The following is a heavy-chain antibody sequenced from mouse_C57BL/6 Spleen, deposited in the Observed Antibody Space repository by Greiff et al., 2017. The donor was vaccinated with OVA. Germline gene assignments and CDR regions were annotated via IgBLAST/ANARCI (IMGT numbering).Heavy chain of an antibody. D-gene: IGHD2-2*01. CDR1: GYTFTSYW. J-gene: IGHJ4*01. Sequence: QVQLQQPGAELVKPGASVKMSCKASGYTFTSYWITWVKQRPGQGLEWIGDIYPGSGSTNYNEKFKSKATLTVDTSSSTAYMQLSSLTSEDSAVYYCARSIYYGYDGGLEYAMDYWGQGTSVTVSS. CDR3: ARSIYYGYDGGLEYAMDY. V-gene: IGHV1-55*01. CDR2: IYPGSGST.